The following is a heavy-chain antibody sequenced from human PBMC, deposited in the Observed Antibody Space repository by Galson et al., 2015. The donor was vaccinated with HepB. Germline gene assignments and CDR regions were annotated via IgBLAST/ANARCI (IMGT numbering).Heavy chain of an antibody. D-gene: IGHD3-16*01. V-gene: IGHV3-23*01. CDR2: INGRGSTR. J-gene: IGHJ5*02. Sequence: LRLSCAGSGFIFRHHAMAWIRQAPGKGLEWVSGINGRGSTRSYSDAVKGRFSISRDNSKDTFFLQMDNLRPEDTAVYYCVKEGSWFGGDWFDPWGQGALVTVS. CDR3: VKEGSWFGGDWFDP. CDR1: GFIFRHHA.